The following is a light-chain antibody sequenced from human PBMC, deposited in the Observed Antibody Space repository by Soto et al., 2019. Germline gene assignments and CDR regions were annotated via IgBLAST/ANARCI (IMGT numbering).Light chain of an antibody. CDR3: QQFHSYPLT. V-gene: IGKV1-8*01. J-gene: IGKJ4*01. Sequence: FRMTQSPSSFSASTGDRVTITCRASQGISSYLNWYQQKPGKAPELLISAASTLQSGVPARFSGSGSGTEFTLTISCLQPEDFATYYCQQFHSYPLTFGGGTKVDIK. CDR2: AAS. CDR1: QGISSY.